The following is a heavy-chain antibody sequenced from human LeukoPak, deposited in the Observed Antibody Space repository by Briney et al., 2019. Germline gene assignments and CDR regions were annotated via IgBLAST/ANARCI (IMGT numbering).Heavy chain of an antibody. V-gene: IGHV3-23*01. D-gene: IGHD2-2*01. CDR3: AKDPGGYCSSTTCRNDGFDI. CDR2: ISGSGGST. J-gene: IGHJ3*02. CDR1: GFTFSIYA. Sequence: GGSLRLSCAASGFTFSIYAMSWVRQAPGKGLEWVSSISGSGGSTNYADSVKGRFTISRDNSKNTVYLQMNSLRAEDTAVYYCAKDPGGYCSSTTCRNDGFDIWGQGTMVTVSS.